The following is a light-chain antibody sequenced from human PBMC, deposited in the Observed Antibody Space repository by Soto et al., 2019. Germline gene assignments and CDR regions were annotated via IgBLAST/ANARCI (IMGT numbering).Light chain of an antibody. CDR2: DAS. CDR1: QSIKNR. Sequence: DIQMTESPSSLSASLGDGVTITCLASQSIKNRYAWYQQKPGEAPKYLIYDASTLDSGAPSRFSGSGSGTEFTLSISSLQPDDFATYYCQQYNSYPWTFGQGTKVDIK. J-gene: IGKJ1*01. CDR3: QQYNSYPWT. V-gene: IGKV1-5*01.